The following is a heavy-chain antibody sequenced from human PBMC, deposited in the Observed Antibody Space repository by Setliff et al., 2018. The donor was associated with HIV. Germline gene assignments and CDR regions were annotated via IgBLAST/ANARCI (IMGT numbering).Heavy chain of an antibody. CDR3: ARGEVIIDSYYYMNV. Sequence: GASVKVSCKASGGTFGSYAISWVRQAPGQGLEWLGGNIPMFSTVSYAQKFQGRVTITTDESTSTAYMDLSSLRYEDTAIYYCARGEVIIDSYYYMNVWGKGTTVTVSS. CDR2: NIPMFSTV. CDR1: GGTFGSYA. J-gene: IGHJ6*03. V-gene: IGHV1-69*05.